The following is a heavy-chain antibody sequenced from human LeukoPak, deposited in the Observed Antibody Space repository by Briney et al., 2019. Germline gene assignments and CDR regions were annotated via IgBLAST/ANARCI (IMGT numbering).Heavy chain of an antibody. CDR3: ARVISDWSVDY. CDR2: ISAYNGNT. D-gene: IGHD3-9*01. V-gene: IGHV1-18*01. CDR1: GGTFSSYA. Sequence: ASVKVSCKASGGTFSSYAISWVRQAPGQGLEWMGWISAYNGNTNYAQKLQGRVTMTTDTSTSTAYMELRSLRSGDTAVYYCARVISDWSVDYWGQGTLVTVSS. J-gene: IGHJ4*02.